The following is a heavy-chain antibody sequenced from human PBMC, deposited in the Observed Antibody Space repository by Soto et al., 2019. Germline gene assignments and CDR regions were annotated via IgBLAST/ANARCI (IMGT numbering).Heavy chain of an antibody. CDR2: IYWNEDR. D-gene: IGHD3-3*01. CDR1: GFSLFTDGVN. Sequence: QITLKESGPPLVNPTQTLTLTCTFSGFSLFTDGVNVAWIRQSPGKAPEWLANIYWNEDRRYRPSLRNRLTITKDTSKNQVVLTKTNMGPMDTATYYCAHRDDKGAYDSGGQGALVTVSS. J-gene: IGHJ4*02. V-gene: IGHV2-5*01. CDR3: AHRDDKGAYDS.